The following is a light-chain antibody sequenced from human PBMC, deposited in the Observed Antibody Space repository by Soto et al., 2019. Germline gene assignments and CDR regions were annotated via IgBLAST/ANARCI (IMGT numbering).Light chain of an antibody. V-gene: IGLV2-8*01. J-gene: IGLJ1*01. CDR2: EVT. CDR3: SSYEGTNNFVV. CDR1: SSDVGGYDD. Sequence: QSALTRPPSASGSAGQSVTISCTGTSSDVGGYDDVSWYQQHPGKAPKLMIYEVTKRPSGVPDRFSGSKSGNTASLTVSGLQAEDEADYYCSSYEGTNNFVVFGTGTKVTVL.